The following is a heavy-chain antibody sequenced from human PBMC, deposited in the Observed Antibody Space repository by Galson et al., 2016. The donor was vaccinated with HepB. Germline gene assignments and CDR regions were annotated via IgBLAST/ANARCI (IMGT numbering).Heavy chain of an antibody. D-gene: IGHD6-19*01. J-gene: IGHJ4*02. CDR1: GFTFRNYA. Sequence: SLRLSCAASGFTFRNYALSWVRRAPGKGLEWVSPIAGPTPNTHYADSVRGRFSIYRDKSRDTLYLQMDSLTAEDTAIYYCTTWLSHHFDYWGQGTRVTVSS. CDR3: TTWLSHHFDY. CDR2: IAGPTPNT. V-gene: IGHV3-23*01.